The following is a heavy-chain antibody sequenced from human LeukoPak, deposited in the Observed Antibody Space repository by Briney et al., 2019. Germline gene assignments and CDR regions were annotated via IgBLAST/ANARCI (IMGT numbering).Heavy chain of an antibody. Sequence: GGSLRLSCTASGFSFSFSDSYLIWIRQAPGKGLEWVSYISKSGSTIYYPDSVKGRFTISRDNAKNSVCLQMNSLRAEDTAVYYCARGPGNRGYFDYWGQGTLVTVSS. D-gene: IGHD1-14*01. J-gene: IGHJ4*02. CDR3: ARGPGNRGYFDY. CDR1: GFSFSFSDSY. V-gene: IGHV3-11*01. CDR2: ISKSGSTI.